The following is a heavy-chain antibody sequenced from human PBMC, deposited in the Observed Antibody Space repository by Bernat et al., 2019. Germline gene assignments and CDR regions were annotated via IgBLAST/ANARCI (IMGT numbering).Heavy chain of an antibody. D-gene: IGHD3-10*01. V-gene: IGHV1-69*02. CDR3: ARGDYYGSGSYAY. J-gene: IGHJ4*02. Sequence: QVQLVQSGAEVKKPGSSVKVSCKASGGTFSSYTISWVRQAPGLGLEWMGRIIPILGIANYAQKFQGRVTITADKSTSTAYMELSSLRSEDTAVYYCARGDYYGSGSYAYWGQGTLVTVSS. CDR1: GGTFSSYT. CDR2: IIPILGIA.